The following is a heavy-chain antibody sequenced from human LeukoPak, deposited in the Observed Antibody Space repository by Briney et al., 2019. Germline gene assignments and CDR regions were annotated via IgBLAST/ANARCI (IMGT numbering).Heavy chain of an antibody. D-gene: IGHD2-2*01. J-gene: IGHJ4*02. CDR2: INPNSGGT. V-gene: IGHV1-2*02. CDR1: GYTFTGYY. Sequence: ASVKVSCKASGYTFTGYYMHWVRQAPGQGLEWMGWINPNSGGTNYAQKFQGRVTMTRDTSTSTVYMELSSLRSEDTAVYYCARDKYCSSTSCYHFDYWGQGTLVTVSS. CDR3: ARDKYCSSTSCYHFDY.